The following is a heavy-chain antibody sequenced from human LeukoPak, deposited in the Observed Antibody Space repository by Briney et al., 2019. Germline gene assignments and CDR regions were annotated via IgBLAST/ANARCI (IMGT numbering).Heavy chain of an antibody. CDR1: GGSFSGYY. J-gene: IGHJ2*01. D-gene: IGHD2-2*01. CDR3: ARGQYHLLYWYFDL. V-gene: IGHV4-59*10. CDR2: IYSSGST. Sequence: SSETLSLTCAVYGGSFSGYYWSWIRQPTGKGLEWIGRIYSSGSTNYNPSLKSRVTMSVDTSKNQFSLKLSSVTAADTAVYYCARGQYHLLYWYFDLWGRGTLVTVSS.